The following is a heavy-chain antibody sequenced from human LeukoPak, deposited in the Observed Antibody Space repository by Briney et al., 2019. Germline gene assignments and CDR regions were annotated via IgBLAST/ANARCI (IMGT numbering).Heavy chain of an antibody. D-gene: IGHD2-8*01. CDR2: MKFEARNN. Sequence: PGGSLRLSCTASGFTLSGYGMHWVRQAPGKGLEWVAFMKFEARNNYYADSGKGRFTVSRESSKNTLYLQMNSLRAEDTAVYYCAKRFREWAVFDHWGQVTLVTVSS. CDR1: GFTLSGYG. CDR3: AKRFREWAVFDH. V-gene: IGHV3-30*02. J-gene: IGHJ4*02.